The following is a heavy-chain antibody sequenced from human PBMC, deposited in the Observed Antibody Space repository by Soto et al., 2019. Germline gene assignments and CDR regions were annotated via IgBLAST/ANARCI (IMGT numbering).Heavy chain of an antibody. CDR3: ARETDAFDI. Sequence: GGSLRLACAASGFSVRNYWMSWVRQAPGKGLEWVANIKQDGSEKNYLDSVKGRFTISRDYAKNSLYLQMNSLRVEDTAVYYCARETDAFDIWGQGTMVTVSS. CDR2: IKQDGSEK. CDR1: GFSVRNYW. V-gene: IGHV3-7*03. J-gene: IGHJ3*02.